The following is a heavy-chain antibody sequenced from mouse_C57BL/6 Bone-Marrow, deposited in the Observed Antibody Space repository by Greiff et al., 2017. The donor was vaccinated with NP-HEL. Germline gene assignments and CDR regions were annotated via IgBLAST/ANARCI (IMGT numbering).Heavy chain of an antibody. Sequence: EVPLVESGGGLVKPGGSLKLSCAASGFTFSSYAMSWVRQTPEKRLEWVATISDGGSYTYYPDNVKGRFTISRDNAKNNLYLQMSHLKSEDTAMYYCARGNYGSPLRGYAMDYGGQGTSVTVSS. CDR1: GFTFSSYA. V-gene: IGHV5-4*01. D-gene: IGHD1-1*01. CDR3: ARGNYGSPLRGYAMDY. CDR2: ISDGGSYT. J-gene: IGHJ4*01.